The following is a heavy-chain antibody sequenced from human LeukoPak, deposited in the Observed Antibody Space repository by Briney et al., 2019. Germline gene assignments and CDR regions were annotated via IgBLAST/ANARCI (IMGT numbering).Heavy chain of an antibody. CDR3: ARGGALKPQLWFGDHRPTDY. D-gene: IGHD3-10*01. V-gene: IGHV1-8*01. Sequence: EASVKVSCKASGYTFTSYDINWVRQATGQGLEWMGWMNPNSGNTGYAQKFQGRVTMTRNTSISTAYMELSSLRSEDTAVYYCARGGALKPQLWFGDHRPTDYWGQGTLVTVSS. CDR1: GYTFTSYD. CDR2: MNPNSGNT. J-gene: IGHJ4*02.